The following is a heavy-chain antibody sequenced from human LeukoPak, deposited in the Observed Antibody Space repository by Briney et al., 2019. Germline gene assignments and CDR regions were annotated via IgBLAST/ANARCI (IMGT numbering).Heavy chain of an antibody. V-gene: IGHV1-2*02. J-gene: IGHJ4*02. CDR3: AREYYYSSGNYYNRIDY. CDR1: GYTFTGYY. D-gene: IGHD3-10*01. CDR2: IDPNSGGT. Sequence: ASVKVSCKASGYTFTGYYMHWVRQAPGQGLEWMGWIDPNSGGTNYAQKFQGRVTMTRDTSISTAYMVLNRLRSDNTAVYSCAREYYYSSGNYYNRIDYWGQGTLVTVSS.